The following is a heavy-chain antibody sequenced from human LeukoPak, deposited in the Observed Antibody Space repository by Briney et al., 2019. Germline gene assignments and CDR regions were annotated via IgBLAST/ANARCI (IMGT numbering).Heavy chain of an antibody. CDR3: ARMYGPRAIWPPRKGDAFDI. J-gene: IGHJ3*02. V-gene: IGHV4-39*01. CDR2: FYYSGST. Sequence: SSETLSLACTVSGGSFSSSSYYWGWIRQPPGKGLEWIGTFYYSGSTYYNPSLKSRVTISVDTSKNQFSLKLSSVTAADTAVYYCARMYGPRAIWPPRKGDAFDIWGQGTMVTVSS. CDR1: GGSFSSSSYY. D-gene: IGHD2-8*01.